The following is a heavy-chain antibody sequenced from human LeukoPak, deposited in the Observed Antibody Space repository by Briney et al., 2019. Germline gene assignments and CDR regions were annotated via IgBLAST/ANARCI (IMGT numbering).Heavy chain of an antibody. CDR3: ARGNYGGFGWFDP. J-gene: IGHJ5*02. V-gene: IGHV1-2*02. CDR1: GYTFTGYY. Sequence: ASVKVSCKASGYTFTGYYMHWVRQAPGQGLEWMGWINPNSGGTNYAQKFQGRVTMTRDTSISTAYMELSRLRSDDTAVYYCARGNYGGFGWFDPWGQGTLVTVSS. CDR2: INPNSGGT. D-gene: IGHD4-23*01.